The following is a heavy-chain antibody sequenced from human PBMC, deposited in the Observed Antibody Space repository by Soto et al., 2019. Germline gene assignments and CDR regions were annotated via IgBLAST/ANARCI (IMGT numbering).Heavy chain of an antibody. CDR3: ARGRGYSYGYYRFDP. CDR1: GGSFSGYY. V-gene: IGHV4-34*01. D-gene: IGHD5-18*01. CDR2: INHSGST. J-gene: IGHJ5*02. Sequence: QVQLQQWGAGLLKPSETLSLTCAVYGGSFSGYYWSRIRQPPGKGLEWIGEINHSGSTNYNPSLKGRVTISVDTSKNQFSLKLSSVTAADTAVYYCARGRGYSYGYYRFDPWGQGTLVTVSS.